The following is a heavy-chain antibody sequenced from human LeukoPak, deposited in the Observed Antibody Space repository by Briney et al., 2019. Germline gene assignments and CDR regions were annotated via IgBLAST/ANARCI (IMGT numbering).Heavy chain of an antibody. CDR3: ARSFTYCSGGSCFSY. V-gene: IGHV4-59*01. Sequence: PSETLSLTCTVAGGSISSYYWSWIRQPAGKGLEWIGNIYYSGGTNYNPSLKSRVTISVDTSKSQYSLKLSSVTAADTAMYYCARSFTYCSGGSCFSYWGQGTLVTVSS. J-gene: IGHJ4*02. D-gene: IGHD2-15*01. CDR1: GGSISSYY. CDR2: IYYSGGT.